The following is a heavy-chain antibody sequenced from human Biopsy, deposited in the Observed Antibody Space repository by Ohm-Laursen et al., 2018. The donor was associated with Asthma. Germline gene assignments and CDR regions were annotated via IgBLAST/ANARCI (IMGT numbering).Heavy chain of an antibody. CDR1: GHTFNSAG. CDR2: ISVYNGNT. CDR3: ARAVDYSHYYGIDV. J-gene: IGHJ6*02. Sequence: GASVKVSCKTSGHTFNSAGITWVRQAPGQGLEWMGWISVYNGNTKVAQELQDRVTMITDTSTSTAYMELRSLRSDDTAVYFCARAVDYSHYYGIDVWGQGTTVTVS. V-gene: IGHV1-18*01. D-gene: IGHD3-10*01.